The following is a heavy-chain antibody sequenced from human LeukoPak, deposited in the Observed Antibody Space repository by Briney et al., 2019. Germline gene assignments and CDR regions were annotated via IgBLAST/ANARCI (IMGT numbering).Heavy chain of an antibody. D-gene: IGHD3-3*01. J-gene: IGHJ5*02. V-gene: IGHV4-59*01. CDR1: VGSISSYY. CDR3: ARRVRYDFWSGYGHNWFDP. Sequence: SETLSLTCTVSVGSISSYYWSWIRQPPGKGLEWIGYIYYSGSTNYNPSLKSRVTISVDTSKNQFSLKLSSVTAADTAVYYCARRVRYDFWSGYGHNWFDPWGQGTLVTVSS. CDR2: IYYSGST.